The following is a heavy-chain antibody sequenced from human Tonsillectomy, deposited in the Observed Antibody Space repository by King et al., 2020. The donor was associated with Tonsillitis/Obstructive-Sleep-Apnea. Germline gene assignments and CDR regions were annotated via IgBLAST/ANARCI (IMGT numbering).Heavy chain of an antibody. J-gene: IGHJ4*02. CDR2: IYNSGST. CDR3: VRHXGSXTTIXGXVIFXHFXX. V-gene: IGHV4-39*01. D-gene: IGHD3-3*01. CDR1: GGSISSSDYY. Sequence: QLQEXGPGLVKPSETLSXTCTVSGGSISSSDYYWGWIRQPPGKGLEWIGSIYNSGSTYYNXSXKSRVTISVDTSXNXFPLKLSXVSAADXGVLYCVRHXGSXTTIXGXVIFXHFXXWGXXXXVTXSS.